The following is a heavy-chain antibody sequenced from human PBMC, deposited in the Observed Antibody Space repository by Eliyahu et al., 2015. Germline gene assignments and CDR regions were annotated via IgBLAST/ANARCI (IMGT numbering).Heavy chain of an antibody. Sequence: FSRYAMSWVRQTPGKGLEWVSAISGSGGSTYYADSVKGRFTISRDNSKNTLYLQMNSLRAEDTAVYYCAKDSPLCSGGSCYELFYGMDVWGQGTTVTVSS. V-gene: IGHV3-23*01. CDR1: FSRYA. D-gene: IGHD2-15*01. CDR2: ISGSGGST. J-gene: IGHJ6*02. CDR3: AKDSPLCSGGSCYELFYGMDV.